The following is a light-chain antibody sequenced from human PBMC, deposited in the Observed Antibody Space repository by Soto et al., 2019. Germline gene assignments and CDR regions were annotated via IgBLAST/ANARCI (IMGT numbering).Light chain of an antibody. J-gene: IGKJ5*01. V-gene: IGKV3D-15*01. CDR1: QSVSRR. CDR3: QQYNNWPTIT. CDR2: GAS. Sequence: EVVLTQSPGTLSLSPWGRATLSCMASQSVSRRLAWYQQRPGQSPRLLISGASMRASGVPVRFIGSGSGTDFTLTISSLQSEDFAVYYCQQYNNWPTITFGQGTRLEIK.